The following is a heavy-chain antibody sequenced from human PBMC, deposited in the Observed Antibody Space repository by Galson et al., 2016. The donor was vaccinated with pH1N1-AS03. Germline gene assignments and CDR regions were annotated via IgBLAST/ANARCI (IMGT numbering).Heavy chain of an antibody. J-gene: IGHJ4*02. Sequence: SVKVSCKASGGTFSNYAISWMRQAPGQGLEWMGGIHPIFGMPSYAQKFRGRLTITADHSTSAAYMELTSLTSEDTAIYYCARDRHYDTSGRFYYESKHWSQGTLVIVSS. CDR3: ARDRHYDTSGRFYYESKH. V-gene: IGHV1-69*10. D-gene: IGHD3-22*01. CDR1: GGTFSNYA. CDR2: IHPIFGMP.